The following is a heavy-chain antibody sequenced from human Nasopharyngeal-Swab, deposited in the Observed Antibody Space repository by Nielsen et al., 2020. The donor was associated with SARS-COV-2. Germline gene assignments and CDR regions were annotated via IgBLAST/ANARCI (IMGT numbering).Heavy chain of an antibody. CDR2: INAGNGNT. D-gene: IGHD4-17*01. Sequence: ASVKVSCKASGYTFTSYAMHLVRQAPGQRLEWMGWINAGNGNTKYSQKFQGRVTITRDTSASTAYMELSSLRSEDTAVYYCARGNYYGDYYYYYYYMDVWGKGTTVTVSS. J-gene: IGHJ6*03. V-gene: IGHV1-3*01. CDR1: GYTFTSYA. CDR3: ARGNYYGDYYYYYYYMDV.